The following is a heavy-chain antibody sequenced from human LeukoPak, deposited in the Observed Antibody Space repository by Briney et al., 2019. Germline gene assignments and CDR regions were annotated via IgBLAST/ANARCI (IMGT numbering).Heavy chain of an antibody. J-gene: IGHJ1*01. V-gene: IGHV3-21*04. Sequence: GGSLRLSCAASGFTLSSYSMSWVRQAPGKGLEWVSFISSSSSYMYYADSVKGRFTISRDNAKNSLYLQMNSLRAEDTALYYCAGTYYYDSSGFYPEFFQHWGQGTLVIISS. CDR1: GFTLSSYS. CDR3: AGTYYYDSSGFYPEFFQH. D-gene: IGHD3-22*01. CDR2: ISSSSSYM.